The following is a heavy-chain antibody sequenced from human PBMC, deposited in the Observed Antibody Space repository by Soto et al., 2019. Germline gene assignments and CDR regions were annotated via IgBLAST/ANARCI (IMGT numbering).Heavy chain of an antibody. V-gene: IGHV4-39*01. CDR3: VRPLGGSPYYFEY. CDR1: GGSISSTTYY. D-gene: IGHD3-10*01. J-gene: IGHJ4*02. Sequence: PSETLSLTCIVSGGSISSTTYYWGWIRQPPGKGLEWIGVIYYTGSAYYSPSLKSRVTMSVDTSKNQFSLKLSSVTAADTAVYYCVRPLGGSPYYFEYWGQGTLVTVSS. CDR2: IYYTGSA.